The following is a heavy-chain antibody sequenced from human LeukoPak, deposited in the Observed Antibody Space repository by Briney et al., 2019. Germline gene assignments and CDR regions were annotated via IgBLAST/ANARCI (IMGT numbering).Heavy chain of an antibody. J-gene: IGHJ6*02. CDR1: GFTFSSYS. CDR2: ISGSGGSGGST. Sequence: QSGGSLRLSCAASGFTFSSYSMNWVRQAPGKGLEWVSAISGSGGSGGSTYYADSVKGRFTISRDNSKNTLYLQMNSLRAEDTAVYYCAREVEYYGMDVWGQGTTVTVSS. V-gene: IGHV3-23*01. D-gene: IGHD2-15*01. CDR3: AREVEYYGMDV.